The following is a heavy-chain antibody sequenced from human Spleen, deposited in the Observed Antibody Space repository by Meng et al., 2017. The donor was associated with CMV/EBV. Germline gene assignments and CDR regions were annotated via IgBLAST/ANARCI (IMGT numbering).Heavy chain of an antibody. V-gene: IGHV4-38-2*02. CDR1: DYSTTSGYY. D-gene: IGHD2-21*01. CDR2: IFHSGSY. J-gene: IGHJ4*02. CDR3: ARVARIAPSFDS. Sequence: SETLSLTCSVSDYSTTSGYYWGWIRQPPGKGLEWIGSIFHSGSYKYNPSLKSRVTMSVDTSKSQASLKLTSVTAADTAVYYCARVARIAPSFDSWGQGTLVTVSS.